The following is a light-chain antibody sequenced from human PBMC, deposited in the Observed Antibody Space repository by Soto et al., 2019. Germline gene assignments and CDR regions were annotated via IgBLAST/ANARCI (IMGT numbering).Light chain of an antibody. CDR2: DVS. J-gene: IGLJ2*01. Sequence: QAVVTQPASVSGSPGQSFTISCTGTSSDVGGYNYVSWYQQHPGKAPKLMIYDVSNRPSGVSNRFSGSKSGNTASLTISGLQAEDEADYYCSSYTSSSTVVFGGGTKLTVL. CDR1: SSDVGGYNY. CDR3: SSYTSSSTVV. V-gene: IGLV2-14*01.